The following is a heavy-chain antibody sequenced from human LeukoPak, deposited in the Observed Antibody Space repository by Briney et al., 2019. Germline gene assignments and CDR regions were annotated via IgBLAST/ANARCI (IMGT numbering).Heavy chain of an antibody. CDR2: IRSKANSYAT. D-gene: IGHD3-9*01. J-gene: IGHJ5*02. Sequence: GGSLRLSCAASGFTFSGSAMHWVRQASGKGLEWVGRIRSKANSYATAYAASVKGRFTISRDDSKNTAYLQMNSLKTEDTAVYYCTRLLRYFEGNRSDPWGQGTLVTVSS. CDR1: GFTFSGSA. CDR3: TRLLRYFEGNRSDP. V-gene: IGHV3-73*01.